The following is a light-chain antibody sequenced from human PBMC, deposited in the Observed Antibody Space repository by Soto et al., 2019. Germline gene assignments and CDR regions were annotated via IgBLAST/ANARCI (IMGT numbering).Light chain of an antibody. Sequence: EIVMTQSPATLAVAPGERATLSCRASQSISVNLAWYQQKPGQAPRPLIYGASTRATGIPARFSDSGSGTEFTLTISSLQSEDLAVYYGQHYAYWPLTCGGGTKVESK. CDR1: QSISVN. CDR2: GAS. J-gene: IGKJ4*01. V-gene: IGKV3-15*01. CDR3: QHYAYWPLT.